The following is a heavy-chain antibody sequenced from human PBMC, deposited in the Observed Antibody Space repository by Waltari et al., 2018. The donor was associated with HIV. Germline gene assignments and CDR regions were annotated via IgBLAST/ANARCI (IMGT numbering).Heavy chain of an antibody. J-gene: IGHJ6*02. CDR3: ARNSSGKGNRYFYYGLDV. V-gene: IGHV1-8*02. D-gene: IGHD3-22*01. CDR1: GYTFINFA. CDR2: MNPNSGNT. Sequence: QVYLVQSGPEVKRPGASVKISCKAYGYTFINFAVNWVRQATGQGPEWLGWMNPNSGNTASPYIFEERVTMTRDVSTATAYMEMSGLTPEDTAIYDCARNSSGKGNRYFYYGLDVWGQGTPVTV.